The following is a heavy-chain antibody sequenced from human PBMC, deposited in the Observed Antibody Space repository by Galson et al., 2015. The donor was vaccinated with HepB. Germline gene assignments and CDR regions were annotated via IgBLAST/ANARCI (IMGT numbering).Heavy chain of an antibody. V-gene: IGHV3-21*01. J-gene: IGHJ4*02. CDR3: ARDGGGLYQGDYFDY. CDR2: FYNSNTY. D-gene: IGHD2-21*01. Sequence: SLRLSCAASGLSFGNYSMKWVRQAPGGGLEWVSTFYNSNTYYALSLKGRFPISRDTADNTLFLQMNSQRAEDTSVYYCARDGGGLYQGDYFDYCGQGTLVIVSS. CDR1: GLSFGNYS.